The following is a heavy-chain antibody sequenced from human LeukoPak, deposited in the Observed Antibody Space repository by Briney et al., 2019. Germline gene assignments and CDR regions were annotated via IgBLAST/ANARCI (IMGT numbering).Heavy chain of an antibody. CDR2: IYPGDSDT. J-gene: IGHJ6*03. Sequence: GESLKISCQGSGYSFSTYWITWVRQMPGKGLEWMGDIYPGDSDTRYSPSFQGQVTISADKSISTAYLQWSSLKASDTAMYYCARHSVRGYDYYYMDVWGKGTTVTISS. D-gene: IGHD6-6*01. CDR1: GYSFSTYW. CDR3: ARHSVRGYDYYYMDV. V-gene: IGHV5-51*01.